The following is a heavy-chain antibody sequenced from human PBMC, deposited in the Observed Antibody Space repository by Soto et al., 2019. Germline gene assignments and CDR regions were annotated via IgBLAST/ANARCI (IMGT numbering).Heavy chain of an antibody. Sequence: QSGGSLRLSCAASGFTFSSYEMNWVRQAPGKGLEWVSYISSSGSTIYYADSVKGRFTISRDNAKNSLYLQMNSLRAGDTAVYYCASVEWELLPTDYWGQGTLVTV. CDR1: GFTFSSYE. D-gene: IGHD1-26*01. CDR2: ISSSGSTI. J-gene: IGHJ4*02. V-gene: IGHV3-48*03. CDR3: ASVEWELLPTDY.